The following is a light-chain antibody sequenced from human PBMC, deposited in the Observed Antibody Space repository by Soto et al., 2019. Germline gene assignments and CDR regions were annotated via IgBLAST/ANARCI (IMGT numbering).Light chain of an antibody. CDR1: QNINSIY. CDR2: AAS. J-gene: IGKJ1*01. Sequence: EIVLTQSPGTLSLSPGERATLSCRASQNINSIYLAWFQQKPGQAPRLLIHAASSRATGIPDRFSGSGSGTDFTLTISRLQPEDFAVYYCHQYGTSSWTLGQGTKVDIK. V-gene: IGKV3-20*01. CDR3: HQYGTSSWT.